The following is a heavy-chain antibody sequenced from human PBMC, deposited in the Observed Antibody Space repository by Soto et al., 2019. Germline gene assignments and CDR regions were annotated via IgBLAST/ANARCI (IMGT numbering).Heavy chain of an antibody. CDR3: ARSEIVGATNFDY. D-gene: IGHD1-26*01. CDR1: GGSISSSSYY. CDR2: IYYSGST. V-gene: IGHV4-39*01. J-gene: IGHJ4*02. Sequence: PSETLSLTCTVSGGSISSSSYYWGWIRQPPGKGLEWIGSIYYSGSTYYNPSLKSRVTISVDTSKIQFSLKLSSVTAADTAVYYCARSEIVGATNFDYWGQGTLVTVSS.